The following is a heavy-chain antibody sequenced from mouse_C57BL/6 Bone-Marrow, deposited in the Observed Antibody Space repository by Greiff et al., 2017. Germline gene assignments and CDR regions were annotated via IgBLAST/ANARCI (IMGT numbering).Heavy chain of an antibody. V-gene: IGHV1-5*01. Sequence: EVQLQQSGTVLARPGASVKMSCKTSGYTFTSYWMHWVKQRPGQGLEWIGAIYPGNSDTSYNQKFKGKAKLTAVTSASTAYMALSSLTNEDSAVYYCTRSIWYFYAMDYWGQGTSVTVSS. CDR1: GYTFTSYW. J-gene: IGHJ4*01. CDR2: IYPGNSDT. D-gene: IGHD1-1*02. CDR3: TRSIWYFYAMDY.